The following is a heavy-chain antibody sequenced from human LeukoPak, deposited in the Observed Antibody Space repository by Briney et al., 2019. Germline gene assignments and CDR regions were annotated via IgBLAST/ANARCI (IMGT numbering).Heavy chain of an antibody. CDR3: ARTSSSWYFDY. D-gene: IGHD6-13*01. Sequence: GRSLRLSCAASGFTFSSYGMRWVRQAPGKGLEWVAVIWYDGSNKYYADSVKGRFTISRDNSKNTLYLQMNSLRAEDTAVYYCARTSSSWYFDYWGQGTLVTVSS. V-gene: IGHV3-33*01. CDR1: GFTFSSYG. CDR2: IWYDGSNK. J-gene: IGHJ4*02.